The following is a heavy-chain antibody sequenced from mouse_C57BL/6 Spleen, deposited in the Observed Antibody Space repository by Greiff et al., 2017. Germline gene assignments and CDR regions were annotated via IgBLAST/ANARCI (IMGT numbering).Heavy chain of an antibody. CDR2: INPNYGTT. J-gene: IGHJ1*03. CDR3: ARAGSSPHGYFDV. CDR1: GYSFTDYN. D-gene: IGHD1-1*01. Sequence: VQLKESGPELVKPGASVKISCKASGYSFTDYNMNWVKQSNGKGLEWIGVINPNYGTTSYNQKFKGKATLTVDKSSSTAYMQLNSLTSEDSAVYYCARAGSSPHGYFDVWGKGTTVTVSS. V-gene: IGHV1-39*01.